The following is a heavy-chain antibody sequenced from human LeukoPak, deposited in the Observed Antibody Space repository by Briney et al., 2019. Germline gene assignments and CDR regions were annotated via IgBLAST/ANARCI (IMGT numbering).Heavy chain of an antibody. J-gene: IGHJ4*02. CDR1: GLTFSSAW. CDR2: IQSDGTT. CDR3: ARDGSYKLDY. D-gene: IGHD1-26*01. Sequence: PGGSLRLSWAASGLTFSSAWMHWVRQTPGKGLVWVSRIQSDGTTTYADSVRGRFTISRDNAKNTLYLQMNNLRAEDTGVYYCARDGSYKLDYWGQGTLVTVSS. V-gene: IGHV3-74*01.